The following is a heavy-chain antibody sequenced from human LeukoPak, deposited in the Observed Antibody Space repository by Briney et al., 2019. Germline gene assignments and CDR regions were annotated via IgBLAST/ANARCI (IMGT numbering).Heavy chain of an antibody. V-gene: IGHV3-30*02. CDR3: EKGRRYHVDD. CDR1: GFTFSSYG. CDR2: IRYDGSNK. Sequence: PGGSLRLSCAASGFTFSSYGMHCVRHAPGKGLEWVAFIRYDGSNKNYADSAKGRFTISRDNSKNTLYLQMNRLRGEDTAVYHCEKGRRYHVDDWGKGTLVTVSS. J-gene: IGHJ4*02. D-gene: IGHD1-1*01.